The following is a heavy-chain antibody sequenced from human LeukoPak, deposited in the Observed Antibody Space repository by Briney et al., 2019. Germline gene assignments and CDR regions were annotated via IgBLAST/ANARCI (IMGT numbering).Heavy chain of an antibody. CDR1: GYSFTSYW. J-gene: IGHJ6*02. Sequence: GESLKISCKGSGYSFTSYWIGWVRQMPGKGLEWMGIIYPGDSDTRYSPSFQGQVTISADKSISTAYLQWSSLKASDTAMYYCARGPRWYYDILTGLSPVGYYYGMDVWGQGTTVTVSS. V-gene: IGHV5-51*01. CDR3: ARGPRWYYDILTGLSPVGYYYGMDV. CDR2: IYPGDSDT. D-gene: IGHD3-9*01.